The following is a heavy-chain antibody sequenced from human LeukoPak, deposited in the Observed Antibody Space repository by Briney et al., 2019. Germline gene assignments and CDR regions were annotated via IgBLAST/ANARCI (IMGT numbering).Heavy chain of an antibody. Sequence: PGGSLRLSCAASGFSFSSYAMNWVRQGPGKGLEWVSSISSSSNYIYYADSVKGRFTISRDSAKNSLYLQMNSLRAEDTAAYYCASEMRITAGYYYMDVWGKGTTVTVSS. CDR1: GFSFSSYA. V-gene: IGHV3-21*06. CDR2: ISSSSNYI. CDR3: ASEMRITAGYYYMDV. D-gene: IGHD5-24*01. J-gene: IGHJ6*03.